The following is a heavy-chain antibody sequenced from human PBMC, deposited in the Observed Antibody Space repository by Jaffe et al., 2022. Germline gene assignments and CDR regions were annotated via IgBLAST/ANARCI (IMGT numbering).Heavy chain of an antibody. J-gene: IGHJ4*02. D-gene: IGHD5-12*01. Sequence: EVQLVESGGVVVQPGGSLRLSCAASGFTFDDYAMHWVRQAPGKGLEWVSLISWDGGSTYYADSVKGRFTISRDNSKNSLYLQMNSLRAEDTALYYCAKDMGPYSGYEWYFDCWGQGTLVTVSS. CDR2: ISWDGGST. V-gene: IGHV3-43D*04. CDR3: AKDMGPYSGYEWYFDC. CDR1: GFTFDDYA.